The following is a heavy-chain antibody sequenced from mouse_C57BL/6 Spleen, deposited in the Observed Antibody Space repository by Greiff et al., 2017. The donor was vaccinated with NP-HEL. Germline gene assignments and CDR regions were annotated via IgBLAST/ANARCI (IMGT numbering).Heavy chain of an antibody. J-gene: IGHJ2*01. Sequence: QVQLQQPGAELVRPGSSVKLSCKASGYTFTSYWMDWVKQRPGQGLEWIGNIYPSDSETHYNQKFKDKATLTVDKSSSTAYMQLSSLTSEDSAVYYCARRQLRFPFDYWGQGTTLTVSS. CDR1: GYTFTSYW. CDR2: IYPSDSET. V-gene: IGHV1-61*01. CDR3: ARRQLRFPFDY. D-gene: IGHD3-2*02.